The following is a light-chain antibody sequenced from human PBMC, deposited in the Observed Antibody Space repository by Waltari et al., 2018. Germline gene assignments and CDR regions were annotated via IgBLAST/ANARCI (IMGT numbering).Light chain of an antibody. J-gene: IGLJ2*01. Sequence: QSALTQPPSASGTPGQRGIISCSGSSSNIGSNAVSWYRQFPGTAPRLLIYSNSEPTSGVPDRFSGSKSGTSASLTISGLQSDDAADYYCATWDDRQTGYVVFGGGTKLTVL. CDR3: ATWDDRQTGYVV. CDR2: SNS. CDR1: SSNIGSNA. V-gene: IGLV1-44*01.